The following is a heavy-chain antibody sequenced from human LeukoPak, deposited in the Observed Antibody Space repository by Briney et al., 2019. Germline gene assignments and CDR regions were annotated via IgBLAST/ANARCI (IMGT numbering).Heavy chain of an antibody. D-gene: IGHD3-16*02. CDR2: ISSSGSTI. Sequence: GGSLRLSCAASGFTFSDYYMSWIRQAPGKGLAWVSYISSSGSTIYYADSVKGRFTISRDNAKNSLYLQMNSLRAEDTAVYYCARGYDYVWGSYRYKDYFDYWGQGTLVTVSS. CDR3: ARGYDYVWGSYRYKDYFDY. J-gene: IGHJ4*02. V-gene: IGHV3-11*04. CDR1: GFTFSDYY.